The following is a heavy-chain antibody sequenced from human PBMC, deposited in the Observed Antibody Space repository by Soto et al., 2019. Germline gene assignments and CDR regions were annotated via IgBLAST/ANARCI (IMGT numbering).Heavy chain of an antibody. D-gene: IGHD3-22*01. CDR3: AKVGGGGIVVVITPFDY. V-gene: IGHV3-23*01. CDR2: ISGSGGST. J-gene: IGHJ4*02. Sequence: GGSLRLSCAASGFTFSSYAMSWVRQAPGKGLEWVSAISGSGGSTYYADSVKGRFTISRDNSKNTLYLQMNSLRAEDTAVYYCAKVGGGGIVVVITPFDYWGQGTLVTVSS. CDR1: GFTFSSYA.